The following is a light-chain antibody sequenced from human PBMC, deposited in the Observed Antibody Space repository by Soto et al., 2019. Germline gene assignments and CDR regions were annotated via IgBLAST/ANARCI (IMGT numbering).Light chain of an antibody. CDR1: QSVASY. CDR3: QQRGNWPLT. Sequence: EIVLTQSPATLSLSPGERATLSCRASQSVASYLAWYQQKPGQAPRLLIYDASTRATGIPARFGGSGSGTDFTLTISSLEPEDFAVYYCQQRGNWPLTFGGGTKVEIK. J-gene: IGKJ4*01. V-gene: IGKV3-11*01. CDR2: DAS.